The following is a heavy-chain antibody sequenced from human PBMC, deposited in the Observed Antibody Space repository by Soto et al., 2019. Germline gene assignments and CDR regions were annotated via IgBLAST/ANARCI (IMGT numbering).Heavy chain of an antibody. Sequence: QVQLVQSGAEVKKPGASVKVSCKASGYTFTSYAMHWVRQAPGQRLEWMGWINAGNGNTKYSQKFQGRVTITRDTSASTAYMELSSLRSEDTAVYYCARSIAAHRSWFDPWGQGTLVTVSS. D-gene: IGHD6-6*01. V-gene: IGHV1-3*01. CDR3: ARSIAAHRSWFDP. J-gene: IGHJ5*02. CDR2: INAGNGNT. CDR1: GYTFTSYA.